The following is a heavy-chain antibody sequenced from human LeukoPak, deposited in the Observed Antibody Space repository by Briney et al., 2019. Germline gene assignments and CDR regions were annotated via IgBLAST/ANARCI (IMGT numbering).Heavy chain of an antibody. CDR3: ARDRWSSSSSEGALDI. CDR1: GYTFTNYG. J-gene: IGHJ3*02. CDR2: ISAYNGNK. V-gene: IGHV1-18*01. D-gene: IGHD6-6*01. Sequence: ASVKVSCKASGYTFTNYGISWVRQAPGQGLDWMGWISAYNGNKVYAQELQGRVTMTTDTSTSTAYMELRSLRSDDTAVYYCARDRWSSSSSEGALDIWGQGTMVTVSS.